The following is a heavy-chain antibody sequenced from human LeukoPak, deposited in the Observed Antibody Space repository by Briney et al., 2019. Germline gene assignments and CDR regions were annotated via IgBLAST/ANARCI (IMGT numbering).Heavy chain of an antibody. D-gene: IGHD3-10*01. Sequence: SETLPLTCAVYGGSFSGYYWSWIRQPPGKGLEWIGEINHSGSTNYNPPLKSRVTISVDTSKNPFSLKLSSVTAADTAVYYCARSPITMVRGAIDYWGQGTLVTVSS. CDR1: GGSFSGYY. CDR3: ARSPITMVRGAIDY. CDR2: INHSGST. V-gene: IGHV4-34*01. J-gene: IGHJ4*02.